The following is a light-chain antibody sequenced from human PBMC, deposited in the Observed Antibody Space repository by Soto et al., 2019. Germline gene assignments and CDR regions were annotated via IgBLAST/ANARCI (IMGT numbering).Light chain of an antibody. V-gene: IGKV3D-20*02. CDR3: QQRSNWPPGVT. CDR2: GAS. CDR1: QSVSSNY. J-gene: IGKJ5*01. Sequence: EIVLTQSPGTLSLSPGERATLSCRASQSVSSNYVAWFQQKTGQAPRLLIYGASSRATGIPDGFSGSGSGTDFTLTISSLEPEDFAVYYCQQRSNWPPGVTFGQGTRLEIK.